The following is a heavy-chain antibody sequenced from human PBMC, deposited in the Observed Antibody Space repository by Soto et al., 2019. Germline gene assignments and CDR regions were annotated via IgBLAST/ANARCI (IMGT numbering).Heavy chain of an antibody. D-gene: IGHD1-1*01. CDR2: IRSSSSTI. J-gene: IGHJ4*02. V-gene: IGHV3-48*01. CDR3: ARDQGNNWDLDY. Sequence: SLRLSCAASGFTFSTYPMNWVRQVPGKGLEWVSYIRSSSSTIYYADSVKGRFTISIDSAKNSLYLQMNSLRAEDTAVYYCARDQGNNWDLDYWGQGTLVTVSS. CDR1: GFTFSTYP.